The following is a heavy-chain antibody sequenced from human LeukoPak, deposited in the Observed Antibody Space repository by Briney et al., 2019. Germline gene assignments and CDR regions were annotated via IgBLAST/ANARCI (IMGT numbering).Heavy chain of an antibody. V-gene: IGHV3-21*01. CDR2: ISSSSSYI. CDR3: ARDDDYGGNFDY. Sequence: GRSLRLSCAASGFTFSSYSMNWVRQAPGKGLEWVSSISSSSSYIYYADSVKGRFTISRDNAKNSLYLQMNSLRAEDTAVYYCARDDDYGGNFDYWGQGTLVTVSS. D-gene: IGHD4-23*01. J-gene: IGHJ4*02. CDR1: GFTFSSYS.